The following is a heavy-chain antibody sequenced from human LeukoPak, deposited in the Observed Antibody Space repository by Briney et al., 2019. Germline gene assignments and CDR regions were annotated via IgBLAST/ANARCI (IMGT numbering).Heavy chain of an antibody. CDR3: ARGCTGGSCYPY. CDR1: GFSFSNYA. D-gene: IGHD2-15*01. Sequence: GGSLRLSCVASGFSFSNYAMHWVRQAPGKGLEHVSGISINGGSTYYVNSVKGRFTISRDNSKNTLYLQMGSLRGEDMAVYYCARGCTGGSCYPYWGRGALVTVSS. V-gene: IGHV3-64*01. CDR2: ISINGGST. J-gene: IGHJ4*02.